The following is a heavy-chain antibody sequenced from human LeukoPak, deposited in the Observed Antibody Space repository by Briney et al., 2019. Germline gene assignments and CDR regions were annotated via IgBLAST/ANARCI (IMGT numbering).Heavy chain of an antibody. CDR3: ARDLRMGYYGSGSCFDY. Sequence: GGSLRLSCAASGFTFSSYWMHWVRQAPGKGLVWVSRINRDGSSTSYADSVKGRFTISRDNAKNTLYLQMNSLRAEDTAVYYCARDLRMGYYGSGSCFDYWGQGTLVTVSS. CDR1: GFTFSSYW. V-gene: IGHV3-74*01. J-gene: IGHJ4*02. CDR2: INRDGSST. D-gene: IGHD3-10*01.